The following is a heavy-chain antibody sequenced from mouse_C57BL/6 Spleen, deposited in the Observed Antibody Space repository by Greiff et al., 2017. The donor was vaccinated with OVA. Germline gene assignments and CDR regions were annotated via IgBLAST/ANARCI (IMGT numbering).Heavy chain of an antibody. CDR3: ARRNYYGSSYHFDY. V-gene: IGHV1-80*01. D-gene: IGHD1-1*01. Sequence: QVQLQQSGAELVKPGASVKISCKASGYAFSSYWMNWVKQRPGKGLEWIGQIYPGDGDTNYNGKFKGKATLTADKSSSTAYMPLSSLTSEDSAVYFCARRNYYGSSYHFDYWGQGTTLTVSS. CDR1: GYAFSSYW. CDR2: IYPGDGDT. J-gene: IGHJ2*01.